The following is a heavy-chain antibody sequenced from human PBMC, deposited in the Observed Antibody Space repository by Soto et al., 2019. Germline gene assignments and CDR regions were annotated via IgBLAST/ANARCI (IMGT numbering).Heavy chain of an antibody. D-gene: IGHD2-21*02. V-gene: IGHV1-2*02. J-gene: IGHJ4*01. Sequence: GASVKGSCKASGYTLSDHYIHWVRQAPGQGLEWLGWISPNSGGTNIAQKIQGRVTMTGDRSNSTVYMELGSLTSDDTAVYYCVSLRHSDCPTSPLDYRGHGNLVTV. CDR1: GYTLSDHY. CDR3: VSLRHSDCPTSPLDY. CDR2: ISPNSGGT.